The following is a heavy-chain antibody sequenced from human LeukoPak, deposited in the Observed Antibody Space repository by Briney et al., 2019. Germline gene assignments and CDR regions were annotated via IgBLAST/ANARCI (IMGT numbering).Heavy chain of an antibody. CDR1: GGSISSYY. CDR3: ASLSGDSEGGYYYYYMDV. CDR2: IYTSGST. Sequence: PSETLSLTCTVSGGSISSYYWSWIRQPPGKGLEWIGYIYTSGSTNYNPSHKSRVTISVDTSKNQFSLKLSSVTAADTAVYYCASLSGDSEGGYYYYYMDVWGKGTTVTVSS. D-gene: IGHD2-21*01. V-gene: IGHV4-4*09. J-gene: IGHJ6*03.